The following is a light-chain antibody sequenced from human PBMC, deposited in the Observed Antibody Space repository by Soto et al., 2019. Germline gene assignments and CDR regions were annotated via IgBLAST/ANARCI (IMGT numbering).Light chain of an antibody. CDR1: QSISTW. Sequence: DIQITQSPSTLSASVGDRITINCRASQSISTWLAWFQLKPGQAPKLLVYNASSLVSGVPSRFAASGSETEFTLTIDSLQPDDFATYYCQQNNFYFGRGTKVDI. CDR2: NAS. V-gene: IGKV1-5*01. J-gene: IGKJ3*01. CDR3: QQNNFY.